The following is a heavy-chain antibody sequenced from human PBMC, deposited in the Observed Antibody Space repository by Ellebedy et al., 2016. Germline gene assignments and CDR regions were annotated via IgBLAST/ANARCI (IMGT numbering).Heavy chain of an antibody. CDR2: IHYSRST. V-gene: IGHV4-31*03. J-gene: IGHJ5*02. Sequence: SETLSLTXSVSGGSISSGDSYWTWIRHHPGKGPEWIGYIHYSRSTYYSPSLKSRVTLSVDTSKNLFFLKLTSVTVADTAVYYCARALRSGFSVHWFDPWGQGTLVTVSS. CDR1: GGSISSGDSY. D-gene: IGHD3-10*01. CDR3: ARALRSGFSVHWFDP.